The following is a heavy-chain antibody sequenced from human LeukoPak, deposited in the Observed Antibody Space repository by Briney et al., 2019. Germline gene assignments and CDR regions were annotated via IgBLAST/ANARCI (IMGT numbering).Heavy chain of an antibody. D-gene: IGHD3-10*01. J-gene: IGHJ4*02. V-gene: IGHV1-2*02. CDR3: ARQRRFGELLPTD. CDR1: GYTFTAYY. Sequence: GASVKVSCKASGYTFTAYYMHWVRQAPGQGLEGMGWINPNSGGTNYAQKFQGRVTMTRDTSISTAYMELSRLKSDDTAVYYCARQRRFGELLPTDWGQGTLVTVSS. CDR2: INPNSGGT.